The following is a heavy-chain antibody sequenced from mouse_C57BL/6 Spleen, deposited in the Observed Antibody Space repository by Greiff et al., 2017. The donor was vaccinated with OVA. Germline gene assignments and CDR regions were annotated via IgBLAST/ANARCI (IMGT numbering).Heavy chain of an antibody. CDR3: ARSDPYYYGSMGYFDY. Sequence: VQLKQSVAELVRPGASVKLSCTASGFNIKNTYMHWVKQRPEQGLEWIGRIDPANGNTKYAPKFQGKATITADTSSNTAYLQLSSLTSEDTAIYYCARSDPYYYGSMGYFDYWGQGTTLTVSS. V-gene: IGHV14-3*01. D-gene: IGHD1-1*01. CDR2: IDPANGNT. J-gene: IGHJ2*01. CDR1: GFNIKNTY.